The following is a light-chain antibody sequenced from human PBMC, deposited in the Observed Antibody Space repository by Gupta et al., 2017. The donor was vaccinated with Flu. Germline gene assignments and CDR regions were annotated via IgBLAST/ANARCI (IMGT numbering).Light chain of an antibody. CDR3: QQYGSSPFT. Sequence: ERATRSCRASQSVSSSYVAWYQQKPGQAPRLLIYGASSRATGIPDRFSGSGSETDFTLTISRLEPEDFAVYYCQQYGSSPFTFGPGTKVDIK. CDR2: GAS. V-gene: IGKV3-20*01. CDR1: QSVSSSY. J-gene: IGKJ3*01.